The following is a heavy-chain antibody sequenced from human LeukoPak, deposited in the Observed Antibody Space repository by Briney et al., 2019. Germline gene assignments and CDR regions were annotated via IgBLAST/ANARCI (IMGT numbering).Heavy chain of an antibody. V-gene: IGHV3-11*04. Sequence: PGGSLRLSCAASGFTFSDYYMSWIRQAPGKGLEWVSYISSSGSTIYYADSVKGRFTISRDNAKNSLYLQMNSLRAEDTAVYYCARDQYCTNGVCYFIDYWGQGTLVTVSS. CDR3: ARDQYCTNGVCYFIDY. CDR2: ISSSGSTI. D-gene: IGHD2-8*01. J-gene: IGHJ4*02. CDR1: GFTFSDYY.